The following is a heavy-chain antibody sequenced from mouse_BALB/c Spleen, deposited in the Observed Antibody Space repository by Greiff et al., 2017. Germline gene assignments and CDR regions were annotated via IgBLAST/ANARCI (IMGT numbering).Heavy chain of an antibody. CDR1: GYSFTGYN. J-gene: IGHJ2*01. CDR2: ISCYNGAT. CDR3: ANCARVAAFDY. V-gene: IGHV1S34*01. Sequence: LVKPGASVKISCKASGYSFTGYNMHWVKQSPGKSLEWIGYISCYNGATSYNEKFKGKATFTVDTSYSTAYMQFNSLKAEDSAVYYCANCARVAAFDYWGQGTTVTVSA. D-gene: IGHD1-1*01.